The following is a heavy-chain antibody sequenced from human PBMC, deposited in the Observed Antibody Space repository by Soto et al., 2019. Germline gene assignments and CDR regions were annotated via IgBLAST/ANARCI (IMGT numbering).Heavy chain of an antibody. CDR1: GGSISSSSYY. CDR2: IYYSGST. J-gene: IGHJ3*02. CDR3: ARHTITKDYYDSSGYNDAFDI. Sequence: SETLSLTCTVSGGSISSSSYYWGWIRQPPGKGLEWIGSIYYSGSTYYNPSLKSRVTISVDTSKNQFALKLSSVTAADTAVYYCARHTITKDYYDSSGYNDAFDIWGQGTMVTVSS. D-gene: IGHD3-22*01. V-gene: IGHV4-39*01.